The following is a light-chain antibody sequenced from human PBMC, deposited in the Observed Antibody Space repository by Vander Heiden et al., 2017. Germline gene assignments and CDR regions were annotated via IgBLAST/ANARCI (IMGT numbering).Light chain of an antibody. Sequence: SYELTQPPSVSVSPGQTARITCSGDKLGDNFVSWYQQKPGQSPVLIIYQDSGRPSGIPERFSGSNSGNTATLTIRGTQAMDEADYYCQAWDKSIVVFGGGTELTVL. CDR1: KLGDNF. CDR3: QAWDKSIVV. J-gene: IGLJ2*01. CDR2: QDS. V-gene: IGLV3-1*01.